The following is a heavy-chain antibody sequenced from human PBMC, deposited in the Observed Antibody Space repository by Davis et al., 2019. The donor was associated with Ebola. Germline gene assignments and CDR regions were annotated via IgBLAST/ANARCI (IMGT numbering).Heavy chain of an antibody. Sequence: GESLKISCAASGFTFSSYGMHWVRQAPGKGLEWVAVIWYDGSNKYYADSVKGRFTISRDNSKNTLYLQMNSLRAEDTAVYYCARDLRGSGRYWGQGTLVTVSS. V-gene: IGHV3-33*01. CDR1: GFTFSSYG. CDR3: ARDLRGSGRY. D-gene: IGHD2-15*01. CDR2: IWYDGSNK. J-gene: IGHJ4*02.